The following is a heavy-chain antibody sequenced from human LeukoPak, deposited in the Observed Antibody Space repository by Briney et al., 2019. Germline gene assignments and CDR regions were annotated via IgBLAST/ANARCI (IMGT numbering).Heavy chain of an antibody. V-gene: IGHV3-48*04. D-gene: IGHD3-22*01. J-gene: IGHJ4*02. CDR3: ARDGPNYYDSSGYYSTDY. CDR1: GFTFSSYS. Sequence: GESLRLSCAASGFTFSSYSMNWVRQAPGKGLEWVSYISSSSSTIYYADSVKGRFTISRDNAKNSLYLQMNSLRAEDTAVYYCARDGPNYYDSSGYYSTDYWGQGTLVTVSS. CDR2: ISSSSSTI.